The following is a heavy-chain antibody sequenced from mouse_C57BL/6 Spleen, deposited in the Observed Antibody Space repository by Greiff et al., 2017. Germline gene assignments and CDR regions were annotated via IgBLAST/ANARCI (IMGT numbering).Heavy chain of an antibody. CDR1: GFTFSDYG. Sequence: EVKLVESGGGLVKPGGSLKLSCAASGFTFSDYGMHWVRQAPEKGLEWVAYISSGSSTIYYADTVKGRFTISRDNAKNTLFLQMTILRSEDTAMYYCARNYYGSSYPDYWGQGTTLTVSS. CDR3: ARNYYGSSYPDY. J-gene: IGHJ2*01. D-gene: IGHD1-1*01. CDR2: ISSGSSTI. V-gene: IGHV5-17*01.